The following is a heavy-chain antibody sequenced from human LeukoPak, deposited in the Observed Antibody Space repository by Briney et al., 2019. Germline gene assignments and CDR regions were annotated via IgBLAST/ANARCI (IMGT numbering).Heavy chain of an antibody. CDR2: INPNSGGT. CDR3: ARVREDYYDSSGYYSAGYYYYGMDV. Sequence: ASVKVSCKASGYSFTGNYMHWVRQAPGQGLEWMGWINPNSGGTNYAQKFQGRVTMTRDTSISTAYMELSRLRSDDTAVYYCARVREDYYDSSGYYSAGYYYYGMDVWAQGTTVTVSS. CDR1: GYSFTGNY. J-gene: IGHJ6*01. V-gene: IGHV1-2*02. D-gene: IGHD3-22*01.